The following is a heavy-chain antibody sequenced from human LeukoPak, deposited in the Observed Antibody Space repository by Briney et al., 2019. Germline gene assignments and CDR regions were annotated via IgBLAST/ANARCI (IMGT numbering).Heavy chain of an antibody. CDR1: GFTFSSYA. V-gene: IGHV3-23*01. CDR3: AKEPGDDSSSRYFDY. CDR2: ISGSGGST. D-gene: IGHD6-6*01. Sequence: GGSLRLSCAASGFTFSSYAMSWVRQAPGKGLDWVSGISGSGGSTYYADSVKGRFTISRDNSKNTLYLQMNSLRAEDTAVYYCAKEPGDDSSSRYFDYWGQGTLVTVSS. J-gene: IGHJ4*02.